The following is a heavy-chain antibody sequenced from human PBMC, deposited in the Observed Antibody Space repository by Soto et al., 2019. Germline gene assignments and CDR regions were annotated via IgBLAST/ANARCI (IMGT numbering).Heavy chain of an antibody. CDR1: GGSISSYY. J-gene: IGHJ4*02. V-gene: IGHV4-4*07. CDR2: IYTSGST. CDR3: ARQPRAAGTNQFDY. Sequence: QVQLQESGPGLVKPSETLSLTCTVSGGSISSYYWSWIRQPAGKGLEWIGRIYTSGSTNYNPSLKSRVTMSVDTSKNQCSLKLSSVTAADTAVYYCARQPRAAGTNQFDYWGQGTLVTVSS. D-gene: IGHD6-13*01.